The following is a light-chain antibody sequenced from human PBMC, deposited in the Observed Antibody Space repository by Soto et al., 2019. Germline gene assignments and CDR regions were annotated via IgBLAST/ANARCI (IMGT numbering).Light chain of an antibody. CDR3: QSYDSSLSGWV. CDR1: SSNIGAGYD. V-gene: IGLV1-40*01. CDR2: GNS. J-gene: IGLJ3*02. Sequence: QSVLTQPPSVSGAPGQRVTISCTGSSSNIGAGYDVHWYQQLPGTAPKLLIQGNSNRPSGVPDRFSGSKSGTSASLAITELQAEDEADYYCQSYDSSLSGWVFGGGTKLTVL.